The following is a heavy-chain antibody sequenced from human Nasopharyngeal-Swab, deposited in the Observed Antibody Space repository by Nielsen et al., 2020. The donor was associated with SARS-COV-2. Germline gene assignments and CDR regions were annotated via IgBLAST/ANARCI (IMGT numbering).Heavy chain of an antibody. Sequence: ASAQVSCYASGYTFTSYGISWLRQAPGQGLEWMGWISVYSGNTNYGQKFQGSVTMTTDTSTSTAYMELRSLTSDDTAVYYCARGMVDSDYYYWGQGTLVTVSS. CDR1: GYTFTSYG. J-gene: IGHJ4*02. CDR3: ARGMVDSDYYY. CDR2: ISVYSGNT. D-gene: IGHD4-11*01. V-gene: IGHV1-18*01.